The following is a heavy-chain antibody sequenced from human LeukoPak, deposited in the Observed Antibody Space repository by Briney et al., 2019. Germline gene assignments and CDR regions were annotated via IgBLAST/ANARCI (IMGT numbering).Heavy chain of an antibody. J-gene: IGHJ6*04. D-gene: IGHD3-9*01. CDR3: ARGRYDISTGYVYYYYGMDV. V-gene: IGHV4-34*01. Sequence: SETLSLTCAVYGGSFSGYYWSWIRQPPGKGLEWIGEINHSGSTNYNPSLKSRVTISVDTSKNQFSLKLSSVTAADTAVYYCARGRYDISTGYVYYYYGMDVWGKGTTVTVSS. CDR1: GGSFSGYY. CDR2: INHSGST.